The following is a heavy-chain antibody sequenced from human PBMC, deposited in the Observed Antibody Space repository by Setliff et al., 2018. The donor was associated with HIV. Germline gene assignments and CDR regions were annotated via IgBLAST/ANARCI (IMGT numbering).Heavy chain of an antibody. D-gene: IGHD3-22*01. CDR2: IYYTGSA. V-gene: IGHV4-39*01. J-gene: IGHJ3*02. Sequence: SETLSLTCTVSGGSISSSSYYWGCIRQPPGKGLEWIGSIYYTGSANYNPSLKSRVTMSVDTSKNQFSLKLSSVTAADTAVYHCARADNYYYDSGAFKSGLDAFDIWGQGTMVTVSS. CDR3: ARADNYYYDSGAFKSGLDAFDI. CDR1: GGSISSSSYY.